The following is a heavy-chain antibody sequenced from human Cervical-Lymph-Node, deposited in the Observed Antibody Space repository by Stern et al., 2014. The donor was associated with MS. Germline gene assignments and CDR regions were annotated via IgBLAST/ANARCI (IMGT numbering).Heavy chain of an antibody. Sequence: QITLKESGPTLVKPTQTVTLTCTLSGFSVATAGVGVGWIRQPPGKALEWLSLFSWGEDKLYSPSLKNRLTIIKDTSKNQVVLTMTNVDPVDTATYYCAHSRVKYCRGGTCYSSLFDYWGQGTLVTVSS. CDR3: AHSRVKYCRGGTCYSSLFDY. CDR1: GFSVATAGVG. V-gene: IGHV2-5*02. CDR2: FSWGEDK. J-gene: IGHJ4*02. D-gene: IGHD2-15*01.